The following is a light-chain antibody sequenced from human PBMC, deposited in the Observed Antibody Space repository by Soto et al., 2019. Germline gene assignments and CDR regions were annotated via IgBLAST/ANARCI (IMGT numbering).Light chain of an antibody. CDR2: KAS. CDR3: QQYYTYSSLT. Sequence: DIPMTQSPSTLSASVGDRVTITCRASQSISNWLAWYQQKPGKAPKLLIYKASSLESGVPSRFSGSGSGTEFTLTIRSLQPDDFATYYCQQYYTYSSLTFGGGTKAEIK. J-gene: IGKJ4*01. CDR1: QSISNW. V-gene: IGKV1-5*03.